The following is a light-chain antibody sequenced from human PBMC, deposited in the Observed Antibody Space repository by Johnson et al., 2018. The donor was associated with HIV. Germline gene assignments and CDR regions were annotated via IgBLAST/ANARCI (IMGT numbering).Light chain of an antibody. CDR3: GTWDSSLSAFYV. CDR1: SSNIGNSY. CDR2: DNN. J-gene: IGLJ1*01. Sequence: QSVLTQPPSVSAAPGQKVTISCSGSSSNIGNSYVSWYQQLPGTAPKLLIYDNNKRPSGIPDRLSGSKSGTSATLGITGLQTGDEADYYCGTWDSSLSAFYVFGTGTKVTVL. V-gene: IGLV1-51*01.